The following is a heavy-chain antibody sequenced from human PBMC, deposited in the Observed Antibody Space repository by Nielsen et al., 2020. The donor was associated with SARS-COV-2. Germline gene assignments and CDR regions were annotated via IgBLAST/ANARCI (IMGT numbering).Heavy chain of an antibody. V-gene: IGHV3-21*01. CDR2: ISGTSRYI. CDR3: ARDSNDILTGFLTFDI. J-gene: IGHJ3*02. Sequence: GESLKISRAASGFTFSDYSLNWVRQAPGKGLEWVSSISGTSRYIYYADSVQGRFTISRDNTKNSLYLQMNSLRAEDTALYFCARDSNDILTGFLTFDIWGQGTTVTVSS. CDR1: GFTFSDYS. D-gene: IGHD3-9*01.